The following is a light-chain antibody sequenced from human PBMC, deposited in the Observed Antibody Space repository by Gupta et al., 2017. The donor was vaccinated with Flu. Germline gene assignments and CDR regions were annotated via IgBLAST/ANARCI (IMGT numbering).Light chain of an antibody. CDR3: QQYGKWPLT. V-gene: IGKV3-15*01. CDR2: GAS. Sequence: GEVATLSGRASQGVNSYLAWYQQQPGQAPRLLIYGASTRATGIPATSSGSGPGTEFTLTISSLQSEDFAVYYCQQYGKWPLTFGGGTKVELK. J-gene: IGKJ4*01. CDR1: QGVNSY.